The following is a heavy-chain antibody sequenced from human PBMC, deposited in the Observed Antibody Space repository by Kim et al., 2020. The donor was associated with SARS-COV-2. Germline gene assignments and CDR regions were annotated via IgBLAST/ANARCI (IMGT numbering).Heavy chain of an antibody. CDR1: GFSLSTSGMC. CDR2: IDWDDDK. Sequence: SGPTLVNPTQTLTLTCTFSGFSLSTSGMCVSWIRPPPGKALEWLALIDWDDDKYYSTSLKTRLTISKDTSKNQVVLTMTNMDPVDTATYYCARIRVAVAGPTTYYYYGMDVWGQGTTVTVSS. D-gene: IGHD6-19*01. CDR3: ARIRVAVAGPTTYYYYGMDV. V-gene: IGHV2-70*01. J-gene: IGHJ6*02.